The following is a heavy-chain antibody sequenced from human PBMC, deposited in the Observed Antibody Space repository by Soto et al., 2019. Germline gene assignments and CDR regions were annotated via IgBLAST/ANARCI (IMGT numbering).Heavy chain of an antibody. CDR1: GGTFSSYA. CDR2: IIPIFGTA. J-gene: IGHJ4*02. D-gene: IGHD3-16*01. Sequence: QVQLVQSGAEVKKPGSSVKVSCKASGGTFSSYAISWVRQAPGQGLEWMGGIIPIFGTANYAQKFQGRVTIPADESTSTAYMERSSLRSEATAVYYWARGGDKKGWGPSPFDSGGQGPLVTVSS. V-gene: IGHV1-69*01. CDR3: ARGGDKKGWGPSPFDS.